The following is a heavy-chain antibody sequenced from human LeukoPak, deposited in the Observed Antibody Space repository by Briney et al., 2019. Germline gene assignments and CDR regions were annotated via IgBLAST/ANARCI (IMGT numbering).Heavy chain of an antibody. Sequence: SETLTLTCAVSGSSFSGYDRSWIRQPPGKGLEWIGEINHSGSTNYNPSLKSRVTISVDTCKNQFSLKLSSVTAADTAVYYCARGPNYYGSGSYPQNGDYWGQGTLVTVSS. CDR2: INHSGST. V-gene: IGHV4-34*01. J-gene: IGHJ4*02. CDR3: ARGPNYYGSGSYPQNGDY. CDR1: GSSFSGYD. D-gene: IGHD3-10*01.